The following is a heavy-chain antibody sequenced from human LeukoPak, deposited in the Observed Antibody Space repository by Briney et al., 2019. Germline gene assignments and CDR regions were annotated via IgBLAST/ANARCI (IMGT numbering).Heavy chain of an antibody. CDR3: ARDLPVDY. V-gene: IGHV3-48*01. D-gene: IGHD4-17*01. Sequence: GASLRLSCAASGFTFSSYSMNWVRQAPGKGLEWVSYISSSSSTIYYADSVKGRFTIPRDNAKNSLYLQMNSLRAEDTAVYYCARDLPVDYWGQGTLVTVSS. CDR1: GFTFSSYS. J-gene: IGHJ4*02. CDR2: ISSSSSTI.